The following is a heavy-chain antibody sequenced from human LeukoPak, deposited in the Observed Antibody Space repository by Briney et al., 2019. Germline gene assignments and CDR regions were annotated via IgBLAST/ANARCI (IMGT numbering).Heavy chain of an antibody. CDR3: ARDTGLTHYFDP. Sequence: ASVKVSCKTSGYAFTNYGLNWVRQAPGQGLEWVGWVSVHNGNTDYAPRFQGRVTMTTDTSTKTAYMELSSLTSDDTAVYYCARDTGLTHYFDPWGQGTLVTVSS. V-gene: IGHV1-18*01. J-gene: IGHJ5*02. CDR1: GYAFTNYG. CDR2: VSVHNGNT. D-gene: IGHD2-15*01.